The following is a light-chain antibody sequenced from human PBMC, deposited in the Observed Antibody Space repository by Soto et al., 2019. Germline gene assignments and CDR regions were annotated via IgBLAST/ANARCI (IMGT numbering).Light chain of an antibody. CDR3: QQYNSYSWT. CDR1: QSIGSW. Sequence: DIQMTQSPSTLSASVGDRITITCRASQSIGSWLAWYQQKPGKAPKLLMYKASTLESGVPSRFSGSGSGTEFTLTISSLQPDDFATYYCQQYNSYSWTFGQGTKEEFK. CDR2: KAS. V-gene: IGKV1-5*03. J-gene: IGKJ1*01.